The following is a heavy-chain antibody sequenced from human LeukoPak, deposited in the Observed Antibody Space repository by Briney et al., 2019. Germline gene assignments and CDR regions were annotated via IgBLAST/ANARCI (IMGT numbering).Heavy chain of an antibody. V-gene: IGHV1-8*02. D-gene: IGHD3-9*01. J-gene: IGHJ5*02. Sequence: ASVKVSCKASGYTFTSYDINWVRQATGQGLEWMGWMNPNSGNTGYAQKFQGRVTMTRSTSMSTAYMELSSLRSEDTAVYCCARGVDILTGSNWFDPWGQGTLVTVSS. CDR3: ARGVDILTGSNWFDP. CDR2: MNPNSGNT. CDR1: GYTFTSYD.